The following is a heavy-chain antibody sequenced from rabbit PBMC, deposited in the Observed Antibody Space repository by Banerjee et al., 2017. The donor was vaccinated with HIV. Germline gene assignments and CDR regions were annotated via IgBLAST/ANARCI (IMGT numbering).Heavy chain of an antibody. D-gene: IGHD6-1*01. CDR2: IYAGSGSA. Sequence: QEQLEESGGDLVKPEGSLTLTCTASGFSFSSSYYMCWVRQAPGKGLEWIGIIYAGSGSAYYATWVNGRFTISSDNAQNTVDLQMNSLTAADTATYFCARENVGESYGFFNLWGPGTLVTVS. CDR3: ARENVGESYGFFNL. V-gene: IGHV1S45*01. J-gene: IGHJ4*01. CDR1: GFSFSSSYY.